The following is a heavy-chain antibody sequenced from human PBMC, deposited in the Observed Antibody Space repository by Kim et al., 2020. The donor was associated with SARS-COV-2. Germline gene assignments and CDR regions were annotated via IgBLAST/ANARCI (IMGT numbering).Heavy chain of an antibody. J-gene: IGHJ5*02. Sequence: SETLSLTCAVSGGSISSSNWWSWVRQPPGKGLEWIGEIYHSGSTNYNPSLKSRVTISVDKSKNQFSLKLSSVTAADTAVYYCARYLRYDPTTNWFDPWGQGTLVTVSS. D-gene: IGHD5-12*01. CDR3: ARYLRYDPTTNWFDP. CDR1: GGSISSSNW. V-gene: IGHV4-4*02. CDR2: IYHSGST.